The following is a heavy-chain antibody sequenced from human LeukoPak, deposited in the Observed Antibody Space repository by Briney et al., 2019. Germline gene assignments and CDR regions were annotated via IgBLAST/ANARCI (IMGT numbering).Heavy chain of an antibody. J-gene: IGHJ3*02. V-gene: IGHV4-34*01. CDR3: ASFPCSGYSCYSGVRAFDI. D-gene: IGHD2-15*01. Sequence: KPSETLSLTCAVYGGSFNTYYWNWIRQPPGKGLEWIGEINHSGNTNYHPSLKSRGTISLDMSKTHSSLKLTSVTAADTAVYSCASFPCSGYSCYSGVRAFDIWGQGTVVTVSS. CDR2: INHSGNT. CDR1: GGSFNTYY.